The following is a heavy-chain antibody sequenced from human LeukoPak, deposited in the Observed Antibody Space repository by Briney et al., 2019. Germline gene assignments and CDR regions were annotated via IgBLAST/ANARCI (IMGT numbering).Heavy chain of an antibody. V-gene: IGHV5-51*01. CDR3: ARRRSSYDPDY. D-gene: IGHD5-12*01. CDR1: GYSFTSYW. J-gene: IGHJ4*02. CDR2: IYPGDSDT. Sequence: GESLKISCQGSGYSFTSYWIGWVRPMPGKGLEWMGIIYPGDSDTRYSPSFQGQVTISADKSISTAYLQWSSLKASDTAMYYCARRRSSYDPDYWGQGTLVTVSS.